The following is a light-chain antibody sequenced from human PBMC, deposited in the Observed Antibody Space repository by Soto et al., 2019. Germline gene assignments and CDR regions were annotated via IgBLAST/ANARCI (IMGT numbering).Light chain of an antibody. CDR1: QSVSDW. CDR2: DAS. V-gene: IGKV1-5*01. CDR3: QRYNSYPWT. Sequence: DIQMTQSPSTLSASIGDRVTITCRASQSVSDWLAWYQQKPGKAPKLLIYDASILRSGVPSRFSGSGSGTEFTLTISSLQPDDFATYYCQRYNSYPWTFGPGTKVEI. J-gene: IGKJ1*01.